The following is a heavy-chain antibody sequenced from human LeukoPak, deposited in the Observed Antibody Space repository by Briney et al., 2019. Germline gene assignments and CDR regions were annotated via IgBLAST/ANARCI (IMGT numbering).Heavy chain of an antibody. D-gene: IGHD3-9*01. Sequence: GGSLRLSCAASGFTFSSYSMNWVRQAPGKGLEWVSCISSSSSYIYYANSVKGRFTISRDNAKNSLYLQMNSLRAEDTAVYYCARDYENLTGSKTRFHYWGQGTLVTVSS. V-gene: IGHV3-21*01. CDR3: ARDYENLTGSKTRFHY. CDR2: ISSSSSYI. CDR1: GFTFSSYS. J-gene: IGHJ4*02.